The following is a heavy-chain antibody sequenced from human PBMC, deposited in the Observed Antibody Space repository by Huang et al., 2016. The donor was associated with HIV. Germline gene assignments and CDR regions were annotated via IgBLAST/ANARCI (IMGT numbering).Heavy chain of an antibody. CDR1: GLTVSINY. J-gene: IGHJ6*03. CDR2: IQSGGNT. D-gene: IGHD6-19*01. Sequence: EVQLVETGGGLIQPGGSLRLSCAVSGLTVSINYMSWVRQAPGKGLEWVSIIQSGGNTFYADSVKGRFTISRDNSKNTLYLQMNSLRAEDTAVYYCAREAVANYYYYYIDVWGKGTAVTVSS. CDR3: AREAVANYYYYYIDV. V-gene: IGHV3-53*02.